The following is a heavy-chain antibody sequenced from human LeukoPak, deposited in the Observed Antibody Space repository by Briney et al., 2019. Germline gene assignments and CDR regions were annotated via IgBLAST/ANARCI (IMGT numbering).Heavy chain of an antibody. CDR3: ARDSRSGYDYYYYYGMDV. CDR2: IYHSGST. V-gene: IGHV4-4*02. Sequence: SETLSLTCAVSGGSISSSNWWSWVRQPPGKGLEWIGEIYHSGSTNYNPSLKSRVTISVDKSKNQFSLKLSSVTAADTAVYYCARDSRSGYDYYYYYGMDVRGQGTTVTVSS. D-gene: IGHD5-12*01. CDR1: GGSISSSNW. J-gene: IGHJ6*02.